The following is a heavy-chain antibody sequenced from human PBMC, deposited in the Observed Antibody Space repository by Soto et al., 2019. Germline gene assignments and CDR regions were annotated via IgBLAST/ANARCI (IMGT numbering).Heavy chain of an antibody. CDR1: GGTFSGYY. V-gene: IGHV4-34*08. Sequence: SETLSLTCAVYGGTFSGYYWSWIRQPPGKGLEWIGEINHGGSTNYNPSLKSRVTITGDTSKNQFSLKLSSLTAADTAVYYCAGRDSSSACFDPWGQGTLVTVSS. CDR3: AGRDSSSACFDP. CDR2: INHGGST. D-gene: IGHD2-15*01. J-gene: IGHJ5*02.